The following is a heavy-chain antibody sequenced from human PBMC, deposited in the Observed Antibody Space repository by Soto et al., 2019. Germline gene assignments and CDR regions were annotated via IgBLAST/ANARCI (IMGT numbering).Heavy chain of an antibody. CDR2: IYYSGST. CDR1: GGSISSGGYY. D-gene: IGHD3-16*02. J-gene: IGHJ4*02. Sequence: SETLSLTCTVSGGSISSGGYYWSWIRQHPGKGLEWIGYIYYSGSTYYNPSLKSRVTISVDTSKNQFSLKLSSVTAADTAVYYCARVHYDYIWGSYRSPLGFDYWGQGTLVTVSS. CDR3: ARVHYDYIWGSYRSPLGFDY. V-gene: IGHV4-31*03.